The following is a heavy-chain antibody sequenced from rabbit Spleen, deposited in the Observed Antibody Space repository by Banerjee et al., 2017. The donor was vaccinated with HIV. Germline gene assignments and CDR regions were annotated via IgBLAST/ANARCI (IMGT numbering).Heavy chain of an antibody. J-gene: IGHJ4*01. D-gene: IGHD3-1*01. CDR1: GFSFSDRDV. V-gene: IGHV1S45*01. CDR2: INASTGKP. CDR3: ARDLASVVGWNFNL. Sequence: QEQLVESGGGLVQPEGSLTLTCKASGFSFSDRDVMCWVRQAPGKGLEWIACINASTGKPVYATWAKGRFTISRPSSTTVTLRMTSLTAADRATYFCARDLASVVGWNFNLWGQGTLVTVS.